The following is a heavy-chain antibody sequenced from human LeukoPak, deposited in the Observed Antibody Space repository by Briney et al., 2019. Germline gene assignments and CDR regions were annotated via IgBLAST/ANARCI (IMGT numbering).Heavy chain of an antibody. V-gene: IGHV3-48*03. CDR2: ISSSGSTI. Sequence: PGGSLRLSCAASGFTFSSYEMNWVRQAPGKGLEWVSYISSSGSTIYYADSVKGRFTTSRDNAKNSLYLQMNSLRAEDTAVYYCARANWNYGLYFDYWGQGTLVTVSS. CDR3: ARANWNYGLYFDY. J-gene: IGHJ4*02. D-gene: IGHD1-7*01. CDR1: GFTFSSYE.